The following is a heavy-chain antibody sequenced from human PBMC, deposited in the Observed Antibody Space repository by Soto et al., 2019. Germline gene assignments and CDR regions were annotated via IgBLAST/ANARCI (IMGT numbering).Heavy chain of an antibody. V-gene: IGHV4-38-2*02. D-gene: IGHD6-13*01. Sequence: SEALSLTCAVSGYFMTNGSYWGRIRPSPEKGLEWIGSIYYTGRTYYNRSLKSRVTMSVDPSTNQFSLKVSSVTAADTAVYFCGRDPRGYCSWQYF. CDR3: GRDPRGYCSWQYF. CDR1: GYFMTNGSY. J-gene: IGHJ4*01. CDR2: IYYTGRT.